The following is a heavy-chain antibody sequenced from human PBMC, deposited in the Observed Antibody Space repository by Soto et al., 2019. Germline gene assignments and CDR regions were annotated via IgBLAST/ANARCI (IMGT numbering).Heavy chain of an antibody. D-gene: IGHD3-16*02. CDR3: ARETMTTFGGVIVHYYYYYMDV. V-gene: IGHV3-7*01. Sequence: GGSLRLSCAASGFTFSSYWMSWVRQAPGKGLEWVANIKQDGSEKYYVDSVKGRFTISRDNAKNSLYLQMNSLRAEDTAVYYCARETMTTFGGVIVHYYYYYMDVWGKGTTVTVSS. J-gene: IGHJ6*03. CDR1: GFTFSSYW. CDR2: IKQDGSEK.